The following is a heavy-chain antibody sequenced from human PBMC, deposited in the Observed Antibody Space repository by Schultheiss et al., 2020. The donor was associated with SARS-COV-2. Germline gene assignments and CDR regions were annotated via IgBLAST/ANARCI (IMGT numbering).Heavy chain of an antibody. CDR3: TRPSVVPAAMGY. D-gene: IGHD2-2*01. V-gene: IGHV3-72*01. CDR2: SRIKAKSYST. Sequence: GGSLRLSCVASGFSLSDYYMDWVRQAPGKGLEWVGRSRIKAKSYSTEYTASVKGRFTISRDDSKNSMYLQMNSLRIEDTAVYYCTRPSVVPAAMGYWGQGTLVTVSS. J-gene: IGHJ4*02. CDR1: GFSLSDYY.